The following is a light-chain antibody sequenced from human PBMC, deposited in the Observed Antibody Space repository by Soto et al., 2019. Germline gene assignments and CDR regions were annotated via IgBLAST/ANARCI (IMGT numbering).Light chain of an antibody. V-gene: IGKV1-9*01. CDR1: QDISSY. J-gene: IGKJ1*01. CDR3: QQHNRLPRT. CDR2: SAS. Sequence: DVQLTQSPSFLSASVGDRVTITCRASQDISSYLAWYQQRPGKVTRFLTHSASTLQSGVPSRFSATGSGTTFTLTISSLQPEDIATYYCQQHNRLPRTFGQGTKVEV.